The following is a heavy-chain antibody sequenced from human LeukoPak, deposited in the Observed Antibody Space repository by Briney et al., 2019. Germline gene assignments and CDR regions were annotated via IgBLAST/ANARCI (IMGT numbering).Heavy chain of an antibody. J-gene: IGHJ4*02. CDR2: IKQDGSEK. CDR1: GFTFSSYW. V-gene: IGHV3-7*01. CDR3: ATKKYYYDSSGYHDY. D-gene: IGHD3-22*01. Sequence: PGRSLRLSCAASGFTFSSYWMSWVRQAPGKGLEWVANIKQDGSEKYYVDSVKGRFTISRDNAKNSLYLQMNSLRAEDTAVYYCATKKYYYDSSGYHDYWGQGTLVTVSS.